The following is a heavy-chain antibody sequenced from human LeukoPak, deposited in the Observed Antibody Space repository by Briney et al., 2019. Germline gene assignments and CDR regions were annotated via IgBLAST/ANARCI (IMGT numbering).Heavy chain of an antibody. Sequence: GGSLRLSCAASEFLFNHYWMSWVRQAPGKGLGWGANINQDGSEKFYVDSVMGRFTISRDNAKNSLYLQMNSLRAEDTAVYYCAREREFDLWEVFDKWGQGTLVTVSS. D-gene: IGHD3-10*01. V-gene: IGHV3-7*01. J-gene: IGHJ4*02. CDR2: INQDGSEK. CDR1: EFLFNHYW. CDR3: AREREFDLWEVFDK.